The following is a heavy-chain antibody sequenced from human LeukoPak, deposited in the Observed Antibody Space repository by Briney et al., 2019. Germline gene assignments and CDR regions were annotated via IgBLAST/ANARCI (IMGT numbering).Heavy chain of an antibody. CDR3: AGGIAAAGGLCMDV. D-gene: IGHD6-13*01. Sequence: SETLSLTCTVSGGSISSGGYYWSWIRQPPGKGLEWIGYIYHSGSTYYNPSLKSRVTISVDTSKNQFSLKLRSVTAADTAVYYCAGGIAAAGGLCMDVWGKGTTVTVSS. V-gene: IGHV4-30-2*02. CDR2: IYHSGST. J-gene: IGHJ6*03. CDR1: GGSISSGGYY.